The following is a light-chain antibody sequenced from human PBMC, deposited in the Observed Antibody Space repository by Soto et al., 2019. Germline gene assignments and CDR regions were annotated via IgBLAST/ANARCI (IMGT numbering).Light chain of an antibody. J-gene: IGKJ5*01. CDR1: QSISSY. Sequence: DSEMTQSRSSLSACVGATVTIACRASQSISSYLNWYQQKPGKAPKLMIYAASSLQSGVPSRFSGSGSGTDCTLTISSLQPEDVSTYYCQQSYSTPITFSQGTRLEIK. V-gene: IGKV1-39*01. CDR3: QQSYSTPIT. CDR2: AAS.